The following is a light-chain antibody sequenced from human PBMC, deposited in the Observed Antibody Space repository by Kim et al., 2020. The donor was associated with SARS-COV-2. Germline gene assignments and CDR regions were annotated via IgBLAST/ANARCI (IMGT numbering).Light chain of an antibody. Sequence: DIQMTQSPSSVSASVGDRVTITCRTSQDVSSWLAWYQQKPGKAPKLLIYTASSLQRGVPSRFSGSGSGTDFTLTISSLQPEDFVTYYCQQAKSLPLTFGGGTKVDIK. V-gene: IGKV1-12*01. CDR1: QDVSSW. J-gene: IGKJ4*01. CDR2: TAS. CDR3: QQAKSLPLT.